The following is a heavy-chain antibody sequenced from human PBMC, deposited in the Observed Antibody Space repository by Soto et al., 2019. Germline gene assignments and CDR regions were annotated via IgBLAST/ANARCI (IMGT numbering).Heavy chain of an antibody. Sequence: SVKVSCKASGGTFGSNAISWVRQAPGQGLEWIGGIIPIFGTTNNAQKFQGRVTITADESTNTAYMELSSLRSEDTAIYYCAREGYTFGPGAVSGAFDIWGQGTVVTVSS. CDR3: AREGYTFGPGAVSGAFDI. CDR1: GGTFGSNA. V-gene: IGHV1-69*01. CDR2: IIPIFGTT. D-gene: IGHD4-4*01. J-gene: IGHJ3*02.